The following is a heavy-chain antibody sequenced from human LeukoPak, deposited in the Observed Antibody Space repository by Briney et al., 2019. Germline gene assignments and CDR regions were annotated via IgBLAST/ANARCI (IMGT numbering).Heavy chain of an antibody. D-gene: IGHD1-26*01. CDR1: GFTFSSYS. CDR2: ISSSSSYI. V-gene: IGHV3-21*01. CDR3: ARDRAMEVGAYYFDY. Sequence: PGGSLRLSCAASGFTFSSYSMNWVRQAPGKGLEWVSSISSSSSYIYYADSVKGRFTISRDNAKNSLYRQMNSLRAEDTAVYYCARDRAMEVGAYYFDYWGQGTLVTVSS. J-gene: IGHJ4*02.